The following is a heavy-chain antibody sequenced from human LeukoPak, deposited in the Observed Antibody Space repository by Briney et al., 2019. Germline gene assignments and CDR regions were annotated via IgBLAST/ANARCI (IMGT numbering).Heavy chain of an antibody. J-gene: IGHJ3*02. V-gene: IGHV4-39*07. Sequence: SETLSLTCTVSGGSISNSNSYWVWIRQAPGKGLEWIGSVYYSGITHYNPSLKSRVTVSADTSKNQFSLKVSSVTAADTAVYYCASYYDSSAYYDAFDIWGQGTMVTVSS. D-gene: IGHD3-22*01. CDR3: ASYYDSSAYYDAFDI. CDR2: VYYSGIT. CDR1: GGSISNSNSY.